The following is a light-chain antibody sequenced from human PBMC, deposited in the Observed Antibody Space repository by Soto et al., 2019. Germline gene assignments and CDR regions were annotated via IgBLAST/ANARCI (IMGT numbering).Light chain of an antibody. V-gene: IGKV1-27*01. CDR3: QNYNSAPLT. J-gene: IGKJ4*01. CDR1: QDISNS. CDR2: GTS. Sequence: DIQMTQSPSSLSASVGDRVTITCRARQDISNSLDWDQQKPGKVPKVLIYGTSILQSGVPARFSGSGSGTDFTLTISSLQPEDVATYYCQNYNSAPLTFGGGTKVEI.